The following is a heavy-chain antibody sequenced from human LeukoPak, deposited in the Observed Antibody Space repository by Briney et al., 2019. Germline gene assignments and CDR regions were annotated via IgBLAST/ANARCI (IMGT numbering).Heavy chain of an antibody. D-gene: IGHD1-26*01. V-gene: IGHV3-74*01. CDR2: INSDGSST. CDR3: AREGKWELPLDY. J-gene: IGHJ4*02. CDR1: GFTFSNYA. Sequence: PGGSLRLSCAASGFTFSNYAMNWVRQAPGKGLVWVSRINSDGSSTSYANSVKGRFTISRDNAKNTLYLQMNSLRAEDTAVYYCAREGKWELPLDYWGQGTLVTVSS.